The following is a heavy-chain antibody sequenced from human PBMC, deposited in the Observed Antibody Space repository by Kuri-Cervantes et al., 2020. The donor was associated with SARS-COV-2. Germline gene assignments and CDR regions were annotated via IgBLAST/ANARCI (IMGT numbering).Heavy chain of an antibody. CDR3: ARVEEYGDSYYYYYGMDV. CDR2: IIPIFGTA. D-gene: IGHD4-17*01. V-gene: IGHV1-69*13. CDR1: GDTFSSYA. Sequence: SVKVSCKASGDTFSSYAISWVRQAPGQGLEWMGRIIPIFGTANYAQKFQGRVTITADESTSTAYMELSSLRSEDTAVYYCARVEEYGDSYYYYYGMDVWGQGTTVTVSS. J-gene: IGHJ6*02.